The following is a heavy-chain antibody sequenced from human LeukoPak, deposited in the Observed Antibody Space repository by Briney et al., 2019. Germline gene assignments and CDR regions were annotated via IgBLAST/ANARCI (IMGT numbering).Heavy chain of an antibody. J-gene: IGHJ4*02. D-gene: IGHD3-22*01. CDR2: ISSSSSYI. CDR1: GFTFSDYY. CDR3: ARDLIYYDGSGSDY. Sequence: PGGSLRLSCAASGFTFSDYYMSWIRQAPGKGLEWVSSISSSSSYIYYADSVKGRFTISRDNAKNSLYLQMSSLRAEDTAVYYCARDLIYYDGSGSDYWGQGTLVTVSS. V-gene: IGHV3-11*06.